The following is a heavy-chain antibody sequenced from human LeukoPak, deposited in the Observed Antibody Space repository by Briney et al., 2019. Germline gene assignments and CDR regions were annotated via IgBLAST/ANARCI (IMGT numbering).Heavy chain of an antibody. V-gene: IGHV1-18*01. Sequence: GASVKVSCRTSGYSFNRYAISWVRQAPGQGLEWMGWISTRFGNTTFAQNFQGRLTVTIDTSTAAASMELRNLRSGDTAVYYCARDRGGPIFGAFIRPYYFDSWGRGTLVTVSS. D-gene: IGHD3-3*02. CDR3: ARDRGGPIFGAFIRPYYFDS. CDR2: ISTRFGNT. CDR1: GYSFNRYA. J-gene: IGHJ4*01.